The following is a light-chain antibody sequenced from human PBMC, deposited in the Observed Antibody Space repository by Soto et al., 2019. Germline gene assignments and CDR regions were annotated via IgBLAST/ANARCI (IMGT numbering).Light chain of an antibody. V-gene: IGKV1-5*01. Sequence: DIQMTQSPSTLSASVGDRVTITCRASQRISDWLAWSQQKPGKAPNLLIYDASTLESGVPSRFSGSGSGTEFTLTISGLQPVDSATYYCQQYSTYYTFGQGTKLEIK. J-gene: IGKJ2*01. CDR2: DAS. CDR3: QQYSTYYT. CDR1: QRISDW.